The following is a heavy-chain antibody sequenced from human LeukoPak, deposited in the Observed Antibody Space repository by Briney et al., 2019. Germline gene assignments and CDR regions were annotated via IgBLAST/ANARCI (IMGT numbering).Heavy chain of an antibody. CDR2: IFTIANT. CDR1: GGSISSGNYY. V-gene: IGHV4-61*02. D-gene: IGHD3-16*01. Sequence: SETLSLTCTVSGGSISSGNYYWTWQPQPAGQGLNGNGRIFTIANTNHTPSLRSRVTISFDTSKNQFSLKLSSVTAADTAVYYCAREFQFGWGQGTLVTVSS. J-gene: IGHJ4*02. CDR3: AREFQFG.